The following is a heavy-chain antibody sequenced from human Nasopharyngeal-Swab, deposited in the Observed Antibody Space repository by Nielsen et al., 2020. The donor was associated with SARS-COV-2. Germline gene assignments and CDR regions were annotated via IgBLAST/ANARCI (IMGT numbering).Heavy chain of an antibody. CDR2: IYPGDSDT. V-gene: IGHV5-51*01. CDR1: GYSFTSYW. D-gene: IGHD6-6*01. J-gene: IGHJ6*03. CDR3: ARLYEARRYYYYYMDV. Sequence: GSLKISCKGSGYSFTSYWIGWVRQMPGKGLEWMGIIYPGDSDTRYSPSFQGQVTISADKSISTAYLQWSSLKASDTAMYYCARLYEARRYYYYYMDVWGKGTTVTVSS.